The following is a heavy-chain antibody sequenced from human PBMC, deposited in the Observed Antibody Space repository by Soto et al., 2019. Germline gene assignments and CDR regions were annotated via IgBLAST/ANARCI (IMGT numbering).Heavy chain of an antibody. V-gene: IGHV1-3*01. CDR1: GYTFTSYA. D-gene: IGHD1-26*01. CDR3: ASGGWEFDAFDI. J-gene: IGHJ3*02. CDR2: INAGNGNT. Sequence: ASVKVSCKASGYTFTSYAMHWVRQAPGQRLEWMGWINAGNGNTKYSQKFQGRVTITRDTSASTAYMELSSLRSEDTAVYYCASGGWEFDAFDIWGQGTMVTVSS.